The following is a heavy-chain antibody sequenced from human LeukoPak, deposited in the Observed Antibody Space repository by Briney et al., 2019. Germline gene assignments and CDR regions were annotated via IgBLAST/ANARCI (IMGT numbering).Heavy chain of an antibody. D-gene: IGHD6-19*01. CDR3: ARGGWYGDY. CDR2: IGAGGTFT. Sequence: PGGSLRLSCTASGFTFSSYAMNWVRQAPGKGLEWVSGIGAGGTFTYYADSVKGRFTISRDNSRNTPYLQMNSLRAEDTAVYYCARGGWYGDYWGQGTLVTVSS. V-gene: IGHV3-23*01. CDR1: GFTFSSYA. J-gene: IGHJ4*02.